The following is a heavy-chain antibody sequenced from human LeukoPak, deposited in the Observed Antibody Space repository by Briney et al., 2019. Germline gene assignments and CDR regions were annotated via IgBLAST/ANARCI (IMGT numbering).Heavy chain of an antibody. Sequence: GGSLRLSCAASGFSFSSYSMNWVRQAPGKGLEWVSYINGISNTIYYADSVKGRFTISRDNAKHSLYLQMNSMRADDTAVYYCARDEHLNAKPDDYWGQGTLVTVSS. CDR1: GFSFSSYS. CDR3: ARDEHLNAKPDDY. CDR2: INGISNTI. J-gene: IGHJ4*02. D-gene: IGHD2-21*01. V-gene: IGHV3-48*04.